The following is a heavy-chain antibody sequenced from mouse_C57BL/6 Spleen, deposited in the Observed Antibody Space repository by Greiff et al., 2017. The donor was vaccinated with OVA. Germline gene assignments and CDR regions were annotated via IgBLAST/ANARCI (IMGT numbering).Heavy chain of an antibody. V-gene: IGHV1-64*01. J-gene: IGHJ4*01. D-gene: IGHD1-1*01. CDR1: GYTFTSYW. Sequence: QVQLQQSGAEPVKPGASVKLSCKASGYTFTSYWMHWVKLRPGQGLEWIGMIHPNSGSTNYNEKFKSKATLTVDKSSSTAYMQLSSLTSEDSAVYYCAIQGPYYGSSDYWGQGTSVTVSS. CDR2: IHPNSGST. CDR3: AIQGPYYGSSDY.